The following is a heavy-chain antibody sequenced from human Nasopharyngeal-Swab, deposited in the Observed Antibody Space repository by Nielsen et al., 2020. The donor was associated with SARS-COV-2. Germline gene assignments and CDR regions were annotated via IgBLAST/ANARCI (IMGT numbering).Heavy chain of an antibody. V-gene: IGHV3-7*04. D-gene: IGHD5-12*01. CDR1: GFTFSSYW. CDR2: IKQDGSEK. J-gene: IGHJ4*02. CDR3: ARGGYSGYEYYFDY. Sequence: GESLKISCAASGFTFSSYWMSWVRQAPGKGPEWVANIKQDGSEKYYVDSVKGRFTISRDNAKNSLYLQMNSLRAEDTAVYYCARGGYSGYEYYFDYWGQGTLVTVSS.